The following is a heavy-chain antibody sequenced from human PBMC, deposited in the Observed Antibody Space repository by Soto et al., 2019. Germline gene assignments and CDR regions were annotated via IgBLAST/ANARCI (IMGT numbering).Heavy chain of an antibody. CDR3: ARFQTHYYDSSGYVIDWFDP. J-gene: IGHJ5*02. Sequence: KQSQTLSLTCTVSGGSVSSGSYYWSWIRQPPGKGLEWIGYIYYSGSTNYNPSLKSRVTISVDTSKNQFSLKLSSVTAADTAVYYCARFQTHYYDSSGYVIDWFDPWGQGTLVTVSS. CDR2: IYYSGST. CDR1: GGSVSSGSYY. V-gene: IGHV4-61*01. D-gene: IGHD3-22*01.